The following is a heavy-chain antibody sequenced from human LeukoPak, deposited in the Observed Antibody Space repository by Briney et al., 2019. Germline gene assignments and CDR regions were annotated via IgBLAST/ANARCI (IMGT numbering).Heavy chain of an antibody. CDR3: ARGRVGWYYDYVWGSYRNAFDI. J-gene: IGHJ3*02. V-gene: IGHV1-2*02. Sequence: ASVKVSCKASGYTFTGYYMHWVRRAPGQGLEWMGWINPNSGGTNYAQKFQGRVAMTRDTSISTAYMELSRLRSDDTAVYYCARGRVGWYYDYVWGSYRNAFDIWGQGTMVTVSS. CDR1: GYTFTGYY. D-gene: IGHD3-16*02. CDR2: INPNSGGT.